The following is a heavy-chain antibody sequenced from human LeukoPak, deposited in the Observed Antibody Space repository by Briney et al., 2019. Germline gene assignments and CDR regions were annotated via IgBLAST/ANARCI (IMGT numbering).Heavy chain of an antibody. J-gene: IGHJ4*02. CDR2: ISGSGGST. CDR3: AKRGVVIRVILVGFHKEAYYFDS. Sequence: GGSLRLSCAVSGITLSNYGMSWVRQAPGKGLEWVAGISGSGGSTNYADSVKGRFTISRDNPKKTLFLQMKSLRAEDTAVYFCAKRGVVIRVILVGFHKEAYYFDSWGQGALVTVSS. D-gene: IGHD3-22*01. V-gene: IGHV3-23*01. CDR1: GITLSNYG.